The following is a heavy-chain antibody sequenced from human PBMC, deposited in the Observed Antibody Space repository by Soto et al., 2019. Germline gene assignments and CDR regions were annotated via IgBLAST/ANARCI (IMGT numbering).Heavy chain of an antibody. CDR2: IIPMFGTA. CDR3: ASGIQLWLRRINNGYSG. D-gene: IGHD5-18*01. V-gene: IGHV1-69*12. J-gene: IGHJ4*02. Sequence: QVQLVQSGAEVKKPESSVKVSCKAPGGTFSTYAISWVRQAPGQGLEWMGGIIPMFGTANYAQRFQDRVMITADESTNTVYMELISLRSEDTAVYFCASGIQLWLRRINNGYSGWGQGTLVTVSS. CDR1: GGTFSTYA.